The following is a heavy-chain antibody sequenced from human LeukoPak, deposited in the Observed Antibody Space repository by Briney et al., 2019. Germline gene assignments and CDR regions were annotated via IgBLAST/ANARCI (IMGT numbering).Heavy chain of an antibody. CDR2: IYYSGST. V-gene: IGHV4-34*11. CDR1: GGSFSGYY. J-gene: IGHJ6*02. D-gene: IGHD2-21*01. Sequence: KPSETLSLTCAVYGGSFSGYYWSWIRQPPGKGLEWIGYIYYSGSTNYSPSLKSRVSIFLDTSKNQFSLNVTSVTAADTAVYYCARHPYYYYGMDVWGQGTTVTVSS. CDR3: ARHPYYYYGMDV.